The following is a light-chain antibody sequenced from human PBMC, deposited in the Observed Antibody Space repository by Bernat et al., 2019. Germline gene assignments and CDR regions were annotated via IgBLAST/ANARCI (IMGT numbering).Light chain of an antibody. V-gene: IGKV1-12*01. J-gene: IGKJ4*01. Sequence: DIQMTQSPSFLSASVGDRVTITCRASQDIKSWLHWYQQKPGKATKLLIYAAHSLQRGVPSRFSGRGSGTDFTLTISRLQPEDFATYYCQQADDFPLTFGGGTRVEI. CDR1: QDIKSW. CDR2: AAH. CDR3: QQADDFPLT.